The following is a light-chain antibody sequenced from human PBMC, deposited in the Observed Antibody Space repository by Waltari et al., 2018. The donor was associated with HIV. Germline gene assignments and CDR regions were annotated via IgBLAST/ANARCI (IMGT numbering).Light chain of an antibody. CDR3: MQGLQTSIT. CDR2: LCS. CDR1: HNLLHSDGNNY. Sequence: DIVLTRSPLSLPVTPGEPASIFCRSSHNLLHSDGNNYLDWYVQKPGQSPHLVIYLCSRRASGVPDRFSGSGSGTNFALTISRVEADDAGIYYCMQGLQTSITFGRGTRLEIK. J-gene: IGKJ5*01. V-gene: IGKV2-28*01.